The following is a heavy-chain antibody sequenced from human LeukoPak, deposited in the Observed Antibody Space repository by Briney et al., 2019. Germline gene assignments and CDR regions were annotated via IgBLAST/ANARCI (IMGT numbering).Heavy chain of an antibody. CDR3: ARDYCSSTSCYFGN. CDR1: GGSISSYY. CDR2: IYYNGST. J-gene: IGHJ4*02. Sequence: SETLSLTCTVSGGSISSYYWSWIRQPPGKGLEWIGYIYYNGSTNYTPSLKSRVTISLDTSKNQFSLKLSSVTAADAAVYYCARDYCSSTSCYFGNWGQGTLVTVSP. D-gene: IGHD2-2*01. V-gene: IGHV4-59*12.